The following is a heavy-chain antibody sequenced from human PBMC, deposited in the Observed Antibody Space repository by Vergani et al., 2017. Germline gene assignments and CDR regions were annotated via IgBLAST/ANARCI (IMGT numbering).Heavy chain of an antibody. Sequence: QVQLVESGGGVVQPGRSLRLSCAASGFTFSSYGMHWVRQAPGKGLEWVAVIWYDGSNKYYADSVKGRFTISRDNSKNTLYLQMNSLRAEDTAVYDCARGSFGSGRWYFDDWGQGNLVSVSS. V-gene: IGHV3-33*01. D-gene: IGHD3-10*01. CDR2: IWYDGSNK. J-gene: IGHJ4*02. CDR3: ARGSFGSGRWYFDD. CDR1: GFTFSSYG.